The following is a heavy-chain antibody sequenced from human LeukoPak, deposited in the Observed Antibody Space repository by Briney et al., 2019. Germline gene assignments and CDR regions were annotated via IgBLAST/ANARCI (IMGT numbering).Heavy chain of an antibody. Sequence: PGGSLRLSCAASGFTFSSYAMSWVRQAPGKALEWVSAISGSGGSTYYADSVKGRFTISRDNSKNTLYLQMNSLRAEDTAVYYCAKDLTSSVLWFGELSGRFDYWGKGTLVTVSS. D-gene: IGHD3-10*01. J-gene: IGHJ4*02. CDR3: AKDLTSSVLWFGELSGRFDY. CDR2: ISGSGGST. V-gene: IGHV3-23*01. CDR1: GFTFSSYA.